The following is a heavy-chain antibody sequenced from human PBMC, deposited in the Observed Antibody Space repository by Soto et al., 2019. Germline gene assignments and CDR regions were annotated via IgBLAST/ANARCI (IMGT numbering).Heavy chain of an antibody. V-gene: IGHV3-30*04. CDR2: ISHDGRVT. Sequence: QVQLVESGGGMVQPGTSLRLSCAASGFTFNSLSLHWVRQRPDKGLEWVAAISHDGRVTFYADFVKGRFTVARDNSKNTIYLQVNSLRAEDTAVSYCAREPYGDSQYFDYWGQGTLVTVSS. CDR1: GFTFNSLS. D-gene: IGHD2-21*02. J-gene: IGHJ4*02. CDR3: AREPYGDSQYFDY.